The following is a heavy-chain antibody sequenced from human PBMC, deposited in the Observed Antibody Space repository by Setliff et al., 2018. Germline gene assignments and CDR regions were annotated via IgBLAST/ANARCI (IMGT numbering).Heavy chain of an antibody. D-gene: IGHD4-17*01. Sequence: GGSLRLSCAASGFTFSSYAMSWVRQAPGKGLEWVSAISGSGGSTYYADPVKGRFTISRDNSKNTLYLQMNSLRAEDTPVYYCAKAYGDSHYYYYYYMDVWGKGTTVTVSS. V-gene: IGHV3-23*01. CDR2: ISGSGGST. CDR1: GFTFSSYA. CDR3: AKAYGDSHYYYYYYMDV. J-gene: IGHJ6*03.